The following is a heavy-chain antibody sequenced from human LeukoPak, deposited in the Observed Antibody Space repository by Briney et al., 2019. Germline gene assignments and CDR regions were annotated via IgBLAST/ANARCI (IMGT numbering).Heavy chain of an antibody. Sequence: PGRSLRLSCAASGLTFSSYGMHWVRQAPGKGLEWVSYISSSSSTIYYADSVKGRFTISRDNAKNSLYLQMNSLRDEDTAVYYCARSFKYLDYWGQGTLVTVSS. CDR1: GLTFSSYG. CDR2: ISSSSSTI. J-gene: IGHJ4*02. V-gene: IGHV3-48*02. CDR3: ARSFKYLDY.